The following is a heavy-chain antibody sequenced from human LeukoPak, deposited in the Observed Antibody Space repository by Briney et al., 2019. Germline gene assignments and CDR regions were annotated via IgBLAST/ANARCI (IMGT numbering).Heavy chain of an antibody. Sequence: GGSLRLSCAASGFSFSRTDMFWVRQAPGKGLEYVSSISGTRDATYYADPVRGRFTISRDVSKNMLSLQMNSLRAEDTALYYCAKGGPGAFDFWGQGTMVAVSS. V-gene: IGHV3-23*01. J-gene: IGHJ3*01. CDR1: GFSFSRTD. CDR3: AKGGPGAFDF. D-gene: IGHD2-15*01. CDR2: ISGTRDAT.